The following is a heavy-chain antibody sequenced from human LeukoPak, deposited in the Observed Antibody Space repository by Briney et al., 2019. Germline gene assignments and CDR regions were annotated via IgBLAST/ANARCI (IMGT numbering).Heavy chain of an antibody. D-gene: IGHD3-22*01. CDR3: ARGGYYYDSSGYSHLPDY. J-gene: IGHJ4*02. V-gene: IGHV1-69*01. CDR1: GGTFSSYG. Sequence: GSSVKVSCKASGGTFSSYGFSWVRQAPGQGLEWMGGTIPIVGTTNYAQMFQGRVTITADESTSTAYMELSSLRSEDTAVYYCARGGYYYDSSGYSHLPDYWGQGTLVTVSA. CDR2: TIPIVGTT.